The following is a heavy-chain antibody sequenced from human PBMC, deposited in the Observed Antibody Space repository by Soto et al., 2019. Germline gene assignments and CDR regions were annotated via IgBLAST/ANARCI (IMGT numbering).Heavy chain of an antibody. J-gene: IGHJ3*02. CDR2: ISAYNGNT. D-gene: IGHD3-9*01. CDR1: GYTFTSYG. Sequence: GAAVKASCKACGYTFTSYGISWVRQAPGQGLEWMGWISAYNGNTNYAQKLQGRVTMTTDTSTSTAYMELRSLRSDDTAVYYCARAQYYDILTGYYYDAFDIWGQGTMVTVSS. CDR3: ARAQYYDILTGYYYDAFDI. V-gene: IGHV1-18*04.